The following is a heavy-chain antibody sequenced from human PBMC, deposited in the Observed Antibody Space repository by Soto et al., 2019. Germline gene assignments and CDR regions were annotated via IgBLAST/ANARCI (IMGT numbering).Heavy chain of an antibody. CDR2: ITYDGSKQ. V-gene: IGHV3-30*18. J-gene: IGHJ4*02. CDR3: AKALRRWLAMYYLEK. Sequence: QVQLVESGGGVVQPGTSLRLSCAASGFIFGDYGLQWVRQAPGKRLEWVALITYDGSKQYYADSVKGRFTISRDNSKNTLYLQLTSLKPADTAIYYCAKALRRWLAMYYLEKWGQGALVTVSS. D-gene: IGHD3-10*01. CDR1: GFIFGDYG.